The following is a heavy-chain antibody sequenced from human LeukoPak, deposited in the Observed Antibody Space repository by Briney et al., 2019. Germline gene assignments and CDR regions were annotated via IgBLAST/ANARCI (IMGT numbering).Heavy chain of an antibody. D-gene: IGHD3-10*01. Sequence: ASVTVSCKASGYTFTSYYMHWVRQAPGQGLEWMGWINPNSGGTNYAQKFQGRVTMTRDTSISTAYMELSRLRSDDTAVYYCARAQITMVRGVISYWGQGTLVTVSS. CDR1: GYTFTSYY. CDR2: INPNSGGT. V-gene: IGHV1-2*02. CDR3: ARAQITMVRGVISY. J-gene: IGHJ4*02.